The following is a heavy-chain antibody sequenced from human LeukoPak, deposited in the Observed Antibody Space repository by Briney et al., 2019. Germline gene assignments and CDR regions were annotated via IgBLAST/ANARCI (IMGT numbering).Heavy chain of an antibody. J-gene: IGHJ6*02. CDR2: IYYSGST. Sequence: PSETLSLTCTVSGGSISSYYWSWIRQPPGKGLEWIGYIYYSGSTNYNPSLKSRVTISVDTSKNQFSLKLSSVTAADTAVYYCARLHYYYGMDVWGQGTTVTVSS. CDR3: ARLHYYYGMDV. V-gene: IGHV4-59*08. CDR1: GGSISSYY.